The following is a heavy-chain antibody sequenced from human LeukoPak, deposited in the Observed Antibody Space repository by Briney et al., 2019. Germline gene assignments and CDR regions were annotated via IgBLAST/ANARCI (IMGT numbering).Heavy chain of an antibody. V-gene: IGHV3-9*01. D-gene: IGHD3-22*01. CDR3: AKDGEWDSSGYRYYFDY. CDR1: GFTFSSYE. J-gene: IGHJ4*02. CDR2: ISWNSGSI. Sequence: HPGGSLRLSCAASGFTFSSYEMNWVRQAPGKGLEWVSGISWNSGSIGYADSVKGRFTTSRDNAKNSLYLQMNSLRAEDTALYYCAKDGEWDSSGYRYYFDYWGQGTLVTVSS.